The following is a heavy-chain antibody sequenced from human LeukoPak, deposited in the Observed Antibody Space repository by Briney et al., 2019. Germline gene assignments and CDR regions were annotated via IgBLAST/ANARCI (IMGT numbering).Heavy chain of an antibody. V-gene: IGHV3-33*06. Sequence: GGSLRLSCAASGFTFSHYGMHWVRQTPGAGLEWVAVIWSDGSDKYYAKSVKGRFTIPRDNYKNSLFLQMNSLRAEDTAVYYCAKDAQRGFDYSNSLQNWGQGILVT. CDR2: IWSDGSDK. CDR3: AKDAQRGFDYSNSLQN. CDR1: GFTFSHYG. D-gene: IGHD4-11*01. J-gene: IGHJ1*01.